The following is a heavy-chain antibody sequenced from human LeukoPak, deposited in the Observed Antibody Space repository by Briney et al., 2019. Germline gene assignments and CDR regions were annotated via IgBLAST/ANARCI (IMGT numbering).Heavy chain of an antibody. CDR2: VDPEDGET. CDR1: GYTFTHYY. CDR3: ARAAIDY. Sequence: ASVKVSRKVSGYTFTHYYMHWVQQAPGKGLEWMGLVDPEDGETIYAEKFQGRVTITADTSTDTAYMELSSLRSEDTAVYYCARAAIDYWGQGTLVTVSS. V-gene: IGHV1-69-2*01. J-gene: IGHJ4*02.